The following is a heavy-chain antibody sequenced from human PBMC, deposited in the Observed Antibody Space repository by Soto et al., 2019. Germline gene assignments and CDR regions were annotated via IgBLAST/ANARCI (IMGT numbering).Heavy chain of an antibody. Sequence: DVQLLESGGGLAQRGGSLRLSCAASGFSFSTYGMTWVRQAPGKGLEWVSYGGSGGSTYYADSVKGRFTISRDNSKNTLYVHMNSLRAEDTAVYYCVKFRGRAYHYYYMDVWGNGTTVTVSS. CDR1: GFSFSTYG. D-gene: IGHD3-16*01. CDR3: VKFRGRAYHYYYMDV. J-gene: IGHJ6*03. CDR2: YGGSGGST. V-gene: IGHV3-23*01.